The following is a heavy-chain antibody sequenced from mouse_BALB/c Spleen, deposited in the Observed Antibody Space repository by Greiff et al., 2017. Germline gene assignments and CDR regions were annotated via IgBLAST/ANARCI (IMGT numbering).Heavy chain of an antibody. V-gene: IGHV5-6-4*01. Sequence: DVMLVESGGGLVKPGGSLKLSCAASGFTFSSYTMSWVRQTPEKRLEWVATISSGGSYTYYPDSVKGRFTISRDNAKNTLYLQMSSLKSEDTAMYYCTRAYGSSYGGYFDVWGAGTTVTVSS. CDR3: TRAYGSSYGGYFDV. CDR2: ISSGGSYT. J-gene: IGHJ1*01. D-gene: IGHD1-1*01. CDR1: GFTFSSYT.